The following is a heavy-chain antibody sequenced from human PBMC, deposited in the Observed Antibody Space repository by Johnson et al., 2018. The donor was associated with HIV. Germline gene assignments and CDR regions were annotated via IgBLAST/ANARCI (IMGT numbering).Heavy chain of an antibody. CDR1: GFTFSSYG. CDR3: ARGGMRGERGAFDI. CDR2: IWYDGSNK. J-gene: IGHJ3*02. Sequence: QVQLVEYGGGVVQPGRSLRLSCAASGFTFSSYGMHWVRQAPGKGLEWVAVIWYDGSNKYYADSVKGRFTISRDNSKNTLYLQMNSLRAEDTALYYCARGGMRGERGAFDIWGQGTMVTVSS. V-gene: IGHV3-30*19. D-gene: IGHD1-26*01.